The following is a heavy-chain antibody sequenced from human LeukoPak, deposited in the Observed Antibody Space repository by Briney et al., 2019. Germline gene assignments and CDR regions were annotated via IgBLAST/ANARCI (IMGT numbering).Heavy chain of an antibody. V-gene: IGHV1-2*02. D-gene: IGHD6-19*01. CDR2: INPNSGGT. Sequence: ASVKVSCKASGYTFTGYYMHWVRQAPGQGLEWMGWINPNSGGTNYAQKFQGRVTMTRDTSISTAYMELRSLRSDDTAVYYCARGPRGTGGGCDYWGQGTLVTVSS. CDR1: GYTFTGYY. J-gene: IGHJ4*02. CDR3: ARGPRGTGGGCDY.